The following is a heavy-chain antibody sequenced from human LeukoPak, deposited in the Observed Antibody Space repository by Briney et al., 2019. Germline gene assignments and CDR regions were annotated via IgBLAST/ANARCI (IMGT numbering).Heavy chain of an antibody. CDR3: ARDPFDH. CDR2: ISYDGSNK. V-gene: IGHV3-30-3*01. J-gene: IGHJ4*02. CDR1: GFTFSSYA. Sequence: GGSLRLSCAASGFTFSSYAMHWVRQAPGKGLEWVAVISYDGSNKYYADSVKGRFTISRDNSKNTLYLQMNSLRAEDTAVYYCARDPFDHWGQGTLVTVSS.